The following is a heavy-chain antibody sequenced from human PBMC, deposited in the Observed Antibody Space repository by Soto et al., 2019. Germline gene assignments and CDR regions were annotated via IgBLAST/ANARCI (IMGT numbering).Heavy chain of an antibody. D-gene: IGHD5-18*01. J-gene: IGHJ6*02. CDR1: GGTFSSYA. CDR3: ARDLDIAMALPFYYYYGMDV. CDR2: IIPIFGTA. Sequence: QVQLVQSGAEVKKPGSSVKVSCKASGGTFSSYAISWVRQAPGQGLEWMGGIIPIFGTANYAQKFQGRVTITADESTSTAYMELSSLRSEDTAVYYCARDLDIAMALPFYYYYGMDVWGQGTTVTVSS. V-gene: IGHV1-69*01.